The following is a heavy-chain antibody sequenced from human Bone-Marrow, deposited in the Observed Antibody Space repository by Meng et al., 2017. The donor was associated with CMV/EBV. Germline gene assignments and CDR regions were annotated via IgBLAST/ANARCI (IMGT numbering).Heavy chain of an antibody. V-gene: IGHV3-30*02. CDR2: VRYDGNNK. CDR1: GFTFSSYA. Sequence: GESLKISCAASGFTFSSYAMHWVRQAPGKGLEWVAYVRYDGNNKNYADSVKGRFTISRDNSKNTLYLQMNSLRAEDMAVYYCAKGTSRDGYNTDFDYWGQGTLVTVSS. J-gene: IGHJ4*02. D-gene: IGHD5-24*01. CDR3: AKGTSRDGYNTDFDY.